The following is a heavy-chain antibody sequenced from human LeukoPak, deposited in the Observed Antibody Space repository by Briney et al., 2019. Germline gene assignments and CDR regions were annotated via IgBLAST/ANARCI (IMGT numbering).Heavy chain of an antibody. V-gene: IGHV4-59*01. CDR2: IYHNGST. Sequence: SETLSLTCTVSGGSLSSYYWSWIRQPPGKGLEWMGYIYHNGSTNYNPSLTSRVTRSVDTSKNQFSLKLSSVTAADTAVYYCARDGVYSRSGRGVRYFEYWGQGTLVTVSS. CDR3: ARDGVYSRSGRGVRYFEY. CDR1: GGSLSSYY. J-gene: IGHJ4*02. D-gene: IGHD6-13*01.